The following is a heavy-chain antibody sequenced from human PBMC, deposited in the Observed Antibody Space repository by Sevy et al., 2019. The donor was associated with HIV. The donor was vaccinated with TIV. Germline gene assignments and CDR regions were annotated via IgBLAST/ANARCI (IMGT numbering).Heavy chain of an antibody. J-gene: IGHJ4*02. CDR2: ISYDGSKK. CDR3: AKLRSAFGPLDD. Sequence: GGSLRLSCAASGFTFSSHGMHWVRQAPGKGLEWVAFISYDGSKKYDTDSVKGRFTISRDNSKNTVYLQMNSLRAEDTAVYSCAKLRSAFGPLDDWGQGTLVTVSS. CDR1: GFTFSSHG. D-gene: IGHD3-16*01. V-gene: IGHV3-30*18.